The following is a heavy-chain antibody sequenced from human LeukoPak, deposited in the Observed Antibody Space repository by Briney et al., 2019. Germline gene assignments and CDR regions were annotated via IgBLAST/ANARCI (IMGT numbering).Heavy chain of an antibody. CDR1: GGSFSGYY. V-gene: IGHV4-34*01. CDR2: INHSGST. J-gene: IGHJ4*02. CDR3: VSGTVTTRYFDY. D-gene: IGHD4-17*01. Sequence: SETLSLTCAVYGGSFSGYYWSWIRQPPGKGQEWIGEINHSGSTNYNPSLKSRVTISVDTSKNQFSLKLSSVTAADTAVYYCVSGTVTTRYFDYWGQGTLVTVSS.